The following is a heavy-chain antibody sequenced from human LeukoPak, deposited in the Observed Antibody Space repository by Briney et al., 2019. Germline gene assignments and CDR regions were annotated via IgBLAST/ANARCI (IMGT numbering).Heavy chain of an antibody. J-gene: IGHJ6*04. V-gene: IGHV4-59*01. D-gene: IGHD3-10*01. CDR2: IYYSGST. Sequence: SETPSFTCTVSGGSISSYYWSWIRQPPGKGLEWIGYIYYSGSTNYNPSLKSRVTISVDTSKNQFSLKLSSVTAADTAVYYCARRLYGRMDVWGKGTTVTVSS. CDR3: ARRLYGRMDV. CDR1: GGSISSYY.